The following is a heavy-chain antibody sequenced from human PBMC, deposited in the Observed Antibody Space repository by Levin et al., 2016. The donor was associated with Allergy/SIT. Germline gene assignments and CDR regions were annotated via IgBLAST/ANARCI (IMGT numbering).Heavy chain of an antibody. Sequence: GGSLRLSCGASGFSFSNYGMHWVRQAPGKGLEWVANIKQDGSEKYYADSVKGRFTISRDNSKNTLFLQMNSLRTEDTAVYYCARYGGGYNLKDPFDYWGQGTLVTVSS. J-gene: IGHJ4*02. D-gene: IGHD5-24*01. CDR1: GFSFSNYG. CDR2: IKQDGSEK. CDR3: ARYGGGYNLKDPFDY. V-gene: IGHV3-33*01.